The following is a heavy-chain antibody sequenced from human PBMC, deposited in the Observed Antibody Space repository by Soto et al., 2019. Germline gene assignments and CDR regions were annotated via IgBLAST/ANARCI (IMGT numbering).Heavy chain of an antibody. CDR3: ATTGPY. J-gene: IGHJ4*02. V-gene: IGHV3-33*01. Sequence: QVQLVESGGGVVQPGRSLRLSCAASGFTFSSYGMHWVPQAPGKGLEWVAVIWFAGSNTFYADSVKGRFTISRDNSKNTVSLQMNSLRDEDSAAYYCATTGPYWGQGTLVTVSS. CDR1: GFTFSSYG. CDR2: IWFAGSNT.